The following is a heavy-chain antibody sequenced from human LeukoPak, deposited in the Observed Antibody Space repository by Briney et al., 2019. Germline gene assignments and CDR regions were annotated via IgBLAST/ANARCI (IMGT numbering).Heavy chain of an antibody. CDR2: ISSSSSYI. CDR1: GFTFSSYS. CDR3: ARGREDDFWSVPDAFDI. V-gene: IGHV3-21*01. D-gene: IGHD3-3*01. Sequence: PGGSLRLSCAASGFTFSSYSMNWVRQAPGKGLEWVSSISSSSSYIYYADSVKGRFTISRDNAKNSLYLQMNSLRAEDTAVYYCARGREDDFWSVPDAFDIWGQGTMVTVSS. J-gene: IGHJ3*02.